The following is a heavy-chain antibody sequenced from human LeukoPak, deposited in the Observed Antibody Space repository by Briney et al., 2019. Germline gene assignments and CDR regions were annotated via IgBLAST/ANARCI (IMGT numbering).Heavy chain of an antibody. V-gene: IGHV4-61*01. CDR2: IYYSGST. Sequence: SETLSLTCTVSGVSVSSGSYYWSWIRQPPGKGLEWIGYIYYSGSTNYNPSLKSRVTISVDTSKNQFSLKLSSVTAADTAVYYCARVDQLLSGWFDPWGQGTLVTVSS. CDR1: GVSVSSGSYY. CDR3: ARVDQLLSGWFDP. D-gene: IGHD2-2*01. J-gene: IGHJ5*02.